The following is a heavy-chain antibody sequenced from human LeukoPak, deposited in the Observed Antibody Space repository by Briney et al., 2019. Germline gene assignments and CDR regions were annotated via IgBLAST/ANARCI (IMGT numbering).Heavy chain of an antibody. CDR3: ARKDVATAKIFLYV. V-gene: IGHV3-23*01. J-gene: IGHJ6*02. D-gene: IGHD3-3*01. Sequence: PGASLSLSCAGSGFSFTGYTMTWVRQAPGKGLEWVSNISDGGGNTYYADSVKGRFTMSRDNSKNTLWLQMDSLRAEDTAIYYCARKDVATAKIFLYVWGQGTTVTVSS. CDR2: ISDGGGNT. CDR1: GFSFTGYT.